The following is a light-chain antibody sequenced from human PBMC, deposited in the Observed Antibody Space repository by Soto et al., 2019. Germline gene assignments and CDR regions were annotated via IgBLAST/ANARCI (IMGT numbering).Light chain of an antibody. CDR2: AAS. Sequence: DIQMTQSPSSLSASIGDRVAITCRASQSINTYLNWYQQRPGKAPKLLIYAASSLQSGVPSRFSGSGSGTDFTLTIDSLQPEDFATYYCHESYSHPRTFGPGTKVDI. V-gene: IGKV1-39*01. CDR1: QSINTY. CDR3: HESYSHPRT. J-gene: IGKJ3*01.